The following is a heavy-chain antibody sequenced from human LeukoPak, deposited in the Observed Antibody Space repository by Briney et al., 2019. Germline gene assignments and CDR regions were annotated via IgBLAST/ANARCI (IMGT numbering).Heavy chain of an antibody. CDR2: IYPGDSDT. CDR3: ARHRYCSTTACYDMGGY. Sequence: GESLKISSKGSGYSFTDYWIAWARQMPGKGLEWMGTIYPGDSDTRFSPSFQGQVTISADKSISTAYLQWNSLKASDTAMYYCARHRYCSTTACYDMGGYWGQGTLVTVSS. V-gene: IGHV5-51*01. CDR1: GYSFTDYW. D-gene: IGHD2-2*01. J-gene: IGHJ4*02.